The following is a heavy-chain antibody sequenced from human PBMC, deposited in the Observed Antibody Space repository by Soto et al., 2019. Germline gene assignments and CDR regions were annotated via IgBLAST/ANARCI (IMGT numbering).Heavy chain of an antibody. Sequence: PSETLSLTCTVSGGSISSYYWSWIRQTPGKGLEWIGYIYYSGSANYNPSLKSRVTISVDRSKNQFSLKLTSVTAADTAVYYCARGLAQSIYYFDYWGQGTLVTVSS. J-gene: IGHJ4*02. V-gene: IGHV4-59*12. CDR2: IYYSGSA. CDR1: GGSISSYY. D-gene: IGHD6-6*01. CDR3: ARGLAQSIYYFDY.